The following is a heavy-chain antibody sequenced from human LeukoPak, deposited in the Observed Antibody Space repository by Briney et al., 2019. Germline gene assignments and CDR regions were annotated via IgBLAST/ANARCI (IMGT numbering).Heavy chain of an antibody. V-gene: IGHV3-11*01. CDR3: ARERDYYDSSGYYSYFDY. CDR2: ISSSGSTI. Sequence: GGSLRLSCAASGFTFSDYYMSWLRQAPGKGLEWVSYISSSGSTIYYADSVKGRFTISRDNAKNSLYLQMNSLRAEDTAVYYCARERDYYDSSGYYSYFDYWGQGTLVTVSS. CDR1: GFTFSDYY. D-gene: IGHD3-22*01. J-gene: IGHJ4*02.